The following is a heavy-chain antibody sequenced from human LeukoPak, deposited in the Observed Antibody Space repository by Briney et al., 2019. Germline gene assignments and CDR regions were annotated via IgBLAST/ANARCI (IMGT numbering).Heavy chain of an antibody. CDR2: ITGSSNSI. D-gene: IGHD3-10*01. J-gene: IGHJ6*03. V-gene: IGHV3-21*01. CDR3: VREGSGSTHYMDV. CDR1: GFTFSSYS. Sequence: GGSLRLSCAASGFTFSSYSMNWVRQAPGKGLEWVSSITGSSNSIDFADSVKGRFAISRDNAKNSLFLQMDSPRVEDTAVYYCVREGSGSTHYMDVWGKGTTVIVSS.